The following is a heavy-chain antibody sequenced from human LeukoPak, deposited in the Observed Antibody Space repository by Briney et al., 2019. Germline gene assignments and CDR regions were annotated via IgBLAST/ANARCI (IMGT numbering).Heavy chain of an antibody. D-gene: IGHD6-19*01. CDR2: ISSSSYI. J-gene: IGHJ4*02. Sequence: GGSLRLSCAASGFTFSSYSMNWVRQAPGKGLEWVSSISSSSYIYYADSLKGRFTISRDNAKNSLYLQMNSLRAEDTAVYYCARAASGWNYLDYWGQGTLVTVSS. CDR1: GFTFSSYS. CDR3: ARAASGWNYLDY. V-gene: IGHV3-21*01.